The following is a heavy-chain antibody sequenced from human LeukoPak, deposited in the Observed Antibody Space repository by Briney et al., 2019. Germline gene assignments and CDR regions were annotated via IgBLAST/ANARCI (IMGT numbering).Heavy chain of an antibody. D-gene: IGHD3-10*01. V-gene: IGHV4-39*01. CDR2: VYYTGST. CDR3: ARTRYYYNSRSYGAPYYFDY. CDR1: GGSISSISYY. Sequence: SETLSLTCTVSGGSISSISYYWGWIRQPPGKGLEWIGCVYYTGSTYYNPSLKSRVTISVDTSKNQFSLKLSSVTAADTAVYYCARTRYYYNSRSYGAPYYFDYWGQGTLVTVSS. J-gene: IGHJ4*02.